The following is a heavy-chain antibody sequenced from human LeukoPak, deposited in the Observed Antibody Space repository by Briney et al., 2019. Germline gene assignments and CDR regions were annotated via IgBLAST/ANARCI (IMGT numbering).Heavy chain of an antibody. J-gene: IGHJ4*02. CDR2: IYYSGST. CDR1: GGSISSYY. D-gene: IGHD3-22*01. CDR3: ARHDDPHYYDSSGYRAPFDY. Sequence: NPSETLSLTCTVSGGSISSYYWSWIRQPPGKGLEWIGYIYYSGSTNYNPSLKSRVTISVDTFKNQFSLKLSSVTAADTAVYYCARHDDPHYYDSSGYRAPFDYWGQGTLVTVSS. V-gene: IGHV4-59*08.